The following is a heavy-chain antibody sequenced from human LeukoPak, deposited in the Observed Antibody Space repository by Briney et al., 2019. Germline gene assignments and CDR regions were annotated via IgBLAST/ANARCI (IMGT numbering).Heavy chain of an antibody. CDR1: AFTFDDYG. D-gene: IGHD3-22*01. CDR3: ARSDYDSSGYYRTHFQH. Sequence: PRGSLRLSCAASAFTFDDYGMSWVRQAPGKGLEWVSGINWNGGSTGYADPVKGRFTISRDNAKNSLYLQMNSLRAEDTALYYCARSDYDSSGYYRTHFQHWGQGTLVTVSS. V-gene: IGHV3-20*04. J-gene: IGHJ1*01. CDR2: INWNGGST.